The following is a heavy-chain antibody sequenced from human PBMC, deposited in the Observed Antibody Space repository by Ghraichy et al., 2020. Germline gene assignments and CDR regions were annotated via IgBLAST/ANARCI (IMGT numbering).Heavy chain of an antibody. D-gene: IGHD2-15*01. Sequence: GGSLRLSCVASGFTFSSYWMSWVRQAPGKGLEWVANINQNGREIYYVDSVKGRFTISRDNAKNSLYLQMNGLRAEDTAVYHCAKGGSRGGWFDYWGQGALVTVSS. CDR1: GFTFSSYW. CDR2: INQNGREI. V-gene: IGHV3-7*03. CDR3: AKGGSRGGWFDY. J-gene: IGHJ4*02.